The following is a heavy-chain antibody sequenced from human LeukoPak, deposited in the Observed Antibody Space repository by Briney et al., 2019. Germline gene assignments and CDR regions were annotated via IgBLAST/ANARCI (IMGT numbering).Heavy chain of an antibody. Sequence: ASVKVSCKASGYTFTGYYSHWVRQAPGQGLEGMGWINPNSGGTNYAQKCQGRLTMTRDTSISTAYMELSRLRSDDTAVYYCARCGSGNYYRFSDYWGQGTLVTVSS. CDR3: ARCGSGNYYRFSDY. CDR1: GYTFTGYY. D-gene: IGHD3-10*01. J-gene: IGHJ4*02. CDR2: INPNSGGT. V-gene: IGHV1-2*02.